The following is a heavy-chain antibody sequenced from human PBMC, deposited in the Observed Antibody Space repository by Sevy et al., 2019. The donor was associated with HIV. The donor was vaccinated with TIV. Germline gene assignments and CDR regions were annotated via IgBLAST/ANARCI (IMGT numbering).Heavy chain of an antibody. CDR3: VREGAPYLSIRYCSGNNCFYNWFDP. Sequence: GGCLRLSCAASGFTFNDYALHWVRQAPGKGLEWMAIISSDGDNTYYADTVKGRFTISRDNSKNTVYLQMNRLPAEDNAFYYCVREGAPYLSIRYCSGNNCFYNWFDPWGQGTLVTVSS. CDR1: GFTFNDYA. D-gene: IGHD2-15*01. J-gene: IGHJ5*02. V-gene: IGHV3-30-3*01. CDR2: ISSDGDNT.